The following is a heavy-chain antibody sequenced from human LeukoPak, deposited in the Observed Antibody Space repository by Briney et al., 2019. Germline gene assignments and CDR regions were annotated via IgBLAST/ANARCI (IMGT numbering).Heavy chain of an antibody. V-gene: IGHV3-74*01. D-gene: IGHD6-19*01. J-gene: IGHJ4*02. CDR1: GFTFSSYW. CDR3: AREGVAGGLDY. Sequence: GGSLRLSCAASGFTFSSYWMHWVRQAPGKGLVWVSRIYGDGSSTSYADSVKGRFTISRDNAKNTLYLQMNSLRAEDTAVYYCAREGVAGGLDYWGQGTLVTVSS. CDR2: IYGDGSST.